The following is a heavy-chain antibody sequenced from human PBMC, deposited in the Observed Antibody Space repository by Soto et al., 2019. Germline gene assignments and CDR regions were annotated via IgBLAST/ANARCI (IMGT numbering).Heavy chain of an antibody. CDR3: ARAPYYYDAFDI. CDR2: MNPNSGNT. CDR1: GYTFTSYD. D-gene: IGHD3-10*01. Sequence: QVQLVQSGAEVKKPGASVKVACKASGYTFTSYDINWVRQATGLGLEWMGWMNPNSGNTGYAQKFQGRVTMTRNTSINTAYMELSSLRSEDTAVYYCARAPYYYDAFDIWGQGTMVTVSS. J-gene: IGHJ3*02. V-gene: IGHV1-8*01.